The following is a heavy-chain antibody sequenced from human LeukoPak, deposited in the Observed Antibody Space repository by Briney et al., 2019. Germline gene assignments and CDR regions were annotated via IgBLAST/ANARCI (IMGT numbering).Heavy chain of an antibody. D-gene: IGHD4-17*01. CDR2: ISGSGGST. V-gene: IGHV3-23*01. CDR3: AKVSNYGDYFDY. J-gene: IGHJ4*02. CDR1: GFTFSSYG. Sequence: GGSLRLSCAASGFTFSSYGMSWVRQAPGKGLEWVPGISGSGGSTFYADSVKGRFTISRDNSKNTLYLQMNSLRAEDTAVYYCAKVSNYGDYFDYWGQGNLVTVSS.